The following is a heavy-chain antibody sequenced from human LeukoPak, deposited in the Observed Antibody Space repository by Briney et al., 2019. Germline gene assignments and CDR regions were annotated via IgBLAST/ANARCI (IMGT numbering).Heavy chain of an antibody. J-gene: IGHJ4*02. V-gene: IGHV3-11*01. D-gene: IGHD5-18*01. CDR3: ARASRWIQLWLPTFDY. CDR2: ISSSGSTI. CDR1: GFTFSDYY. Sequence: PGGSLRLSCAASGFTFSDYYMSWIRQAPGKGLEWVSYISSSGSTIYYADSVKGRFTISRDNAKNSLYLQMNSLRAEDTAVYYCARASRWIQLWLPTFDYWGQGTLVTVSS.